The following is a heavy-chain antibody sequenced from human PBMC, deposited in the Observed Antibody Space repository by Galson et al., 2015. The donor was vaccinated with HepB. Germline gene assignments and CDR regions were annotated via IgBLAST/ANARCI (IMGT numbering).Heavy chain of an antibody. CDR3: VKDIAGSADY. D-gene: IGHD3-10*01. J-gene: IGHJ4*02. CDR2: ISSNGGKT. V-gene: IGHV3-64D*06. CDR1: GFPYSSFA. Sequence: SLRLSCAASGFPYSSFAMHWVRQAPGKGLEYVSAISSNGGKTYYVDSVKDRFSISRDNSKNTLYLQMSSLRVEDTALYYCVKDIAGSADYWGQGTLVTVSS.